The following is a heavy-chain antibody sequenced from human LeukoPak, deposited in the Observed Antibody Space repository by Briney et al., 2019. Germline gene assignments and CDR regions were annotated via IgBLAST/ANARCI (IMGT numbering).Heavy chain of an antibody. V-gene: IGHV3-30-3*01. D-gene: IGHD3-10*01. CDR1: GFTFSSYV. CDR2: ISYDGSNK. J-gene: IGHJ6*02. Sequence: PGGSLRLSCAASGFTFSSYVMHWVRQAPGKGLEWVAVISYDGSNKYYADSVKGRFTISRDNSKNTLYLQMNSLRAEDTAVYYCARAFLWFGNSSADYYYGMDVWGQGTTVTVSS. CDR3: ARAFLWFGNSSADYYYGMDV.